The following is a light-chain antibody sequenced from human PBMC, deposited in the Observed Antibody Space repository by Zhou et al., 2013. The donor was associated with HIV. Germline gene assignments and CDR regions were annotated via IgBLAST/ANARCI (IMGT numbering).Light chain of an antibody. J-gene: IGKJ1*01. Sequence: DIQMTQSPSSLSASVGDRVTITCRASQSISSYLNWYQQKPGKAPNLLIYAASNLQSGVPYRFSGSGSGTDFTLTISSLQPEDVATYYCQKYNRAPWPFGQGTKVE. CDR3: QKYNRAPWP. CDR1: QSISSY. CDR2: AAS. V-gene: IGKV1-27*01.